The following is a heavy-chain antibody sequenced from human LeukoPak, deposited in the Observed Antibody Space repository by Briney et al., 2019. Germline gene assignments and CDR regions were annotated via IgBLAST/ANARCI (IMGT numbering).Heavy chain of an antibody. CDR1: GSTFKSYW. Sequence: GGSLRLSCAASGSTFKSYWMSWVRQAPGKGLEWVASIKEDGSEKYYVDSVKGRFTISRDNAENSLYLQMNSLRAEDTAVYFCARRLCGIGTCYKFDYWGQGTLVTVSS. CDR2: IKEDGSEK. D-gene: IGHD2-15*01. V-gene: IGHV3-7*01. CDR3: ARRLCGIGTCYKFDY. J-gene: IGHJ4*02.